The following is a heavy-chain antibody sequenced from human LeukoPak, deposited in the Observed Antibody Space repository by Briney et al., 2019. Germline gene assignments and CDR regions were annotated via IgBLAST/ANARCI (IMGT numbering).Heavy chain of an antibody. CDR3: ARVGDSSGYPYWYFDL. J-gene: IGHJ2*01. D-gene: IGHD3-22*01. V-gene: IGHV4-59*01. CDR2: IYYSGST. Sequence: SETLSLTCTVSDGSISSYYWSWIRQPPGKGLEWIGYIYYSGSTNYNPSLKSRVTISVDTSKNQFSLKLSSVTAADTAVYYCARVGDSSGYPYWYFDLWGRGTLVTVSS. CDR1: DGSISSYY.